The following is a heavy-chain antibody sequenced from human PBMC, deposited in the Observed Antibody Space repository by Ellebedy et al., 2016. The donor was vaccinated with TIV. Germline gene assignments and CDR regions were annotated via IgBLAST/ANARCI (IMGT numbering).Heavy chain of an antibody. CDR1: GGTFSSYA. J-gene: IGHJ5*02. Sequence: SVKVSXXASGGTFSSYAISWVRQAPGQGLEWMGGIIPIFGTANYAQKFQGRVTITADESTSTAYMELSSLRSEDTAVYYCARGAMASEYNWFNPWGQGTLVTVSS. V-gene: IGHV1-69*13. CDR3: ARGAMASEYNWFNP. D-gene: IGHD5-18*01. CDR2: IIPIFGTA.